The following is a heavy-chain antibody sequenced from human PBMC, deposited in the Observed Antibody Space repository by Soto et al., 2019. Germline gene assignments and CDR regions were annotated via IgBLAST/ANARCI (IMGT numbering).Heavy chain of an antibody. V-gene: IGHV1-2*02. D-gene: IGHD2-2*02. CDR3: ARSLTEGYCTITGCYTRPLYGMDV. Sequence: GASVKVSCKASGYTFSVYYIHGLGQSALRGRDGMGCINPNSGGTNYAQKFQGRVTVTRDTPTSTAYMELSRLTSDDTAVYYCARSLTEGYCTITGCYTRPLYGMDVWGQGTTVTVSS. CDR2: INPNSGGT. J-gene: IGHJ6*02. CDR1: GYTFSVYY.